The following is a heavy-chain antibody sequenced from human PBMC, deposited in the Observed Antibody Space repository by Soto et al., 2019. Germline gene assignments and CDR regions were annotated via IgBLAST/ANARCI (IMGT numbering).Heavy chain of an antibody. CDR1: GVTFSSYA. CDR3: AREDCSSTSCYRGFYYYYGMDV. Sequence: ASVKVSCKASGVTFSSYAISWVRQAPGQGLEWMGGIIPIFGTANYAQKFQGRVTITADKSTSTAYMELSSLRSEDTAVYYCAREDCSSTSCYRGFYYYYGMDVWGQGTTVTVSS. J-gene: IGHJ6*02. D-gene: IGHD2-2*02. V-gene: IGHV1-69*06. CDR2: IIPIFGTA.